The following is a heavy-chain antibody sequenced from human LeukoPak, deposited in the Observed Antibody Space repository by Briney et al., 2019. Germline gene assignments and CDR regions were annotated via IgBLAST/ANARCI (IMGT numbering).Heavy chain of an antibody. CDR1: GGSISSSSYY. CDR3: ARLRAVIAAPYNWFDP. D-gene: IGHD6-6*01. V-gene: IGHV4-39*07. Sequence: PSETLSLTCTVSGGSISSSSYYWGWIRQPPGKGLEWIGSIYYSGSTYYNPSLKSRVTISVDTSKNQFSLKLSSVTAADTAVYYCARLRAVIAAPYNWFDPWGQGALVTVSS. J-gene: IGHJ5*02. CDR2: IYYSGST.